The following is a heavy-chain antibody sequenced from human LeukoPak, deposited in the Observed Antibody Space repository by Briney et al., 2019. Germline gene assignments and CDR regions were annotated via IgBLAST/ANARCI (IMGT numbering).Heavy chain of an antibody. V-gene: IGHV3-23*01. J-gene: IGHJ4*02. CDR1: GFFFSNYD. CDR2: LSGSGGST. Sequence: GGSLRLSCAASGFFFSNYDMNWVRQAPGKGLEWVSGLSGSGGSTFYADSVKGRFTISRDNSKNIVYLQMNSLRGEDTAIYYCARGVTVTTDFWGQGTLVTVSS. CDR3: ARGVTVTTDF. D-gene: IGHD4-17*01.